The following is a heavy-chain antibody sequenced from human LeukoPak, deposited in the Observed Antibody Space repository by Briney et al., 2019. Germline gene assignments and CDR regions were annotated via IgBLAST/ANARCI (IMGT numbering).Heavy chain of an antibody. CDR3: AKRGVVIRVILVGFHKEAYYFDS. Sequence: PGGSLRLSCAASAFTFTNYAVTWVRQAPGKGLEWVAGISDTGGRTNYADSVKGRFTISRDNPKNTLYLQMNSLRAEDTAVYFCAKRGVVIRVILVGFHKEAYYFDSWGQGALVTVSS. V-gene: IGHV3-23*01. D-gene: IGHD3-22*01. CDR2: ISDTGGRT. J-gene: IGHJ4*02. CDR1: AFTFTNYA.